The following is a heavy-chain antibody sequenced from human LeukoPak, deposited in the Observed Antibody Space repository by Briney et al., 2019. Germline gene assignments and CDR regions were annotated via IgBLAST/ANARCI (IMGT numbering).Heavy chain of an antibody. CDR3: ARHRYEGSGWSALDY. V-gene: IGHV5-51*01. CDR1: GYTFNNYW. D-gene: IGHD6-19*01. Sequence: GESLKISCQGSGYTFNNYWIGWVRQMPGKGLEWMGVIYPGDSDARYSPSFQGQVTISADKSISTAYLQWSSLKASDTAIYYCARHRYEGSGWSALDYWGQGTLVTVSS. CDR2: IYPGDSDA. J-gene: IGHJ4*02.